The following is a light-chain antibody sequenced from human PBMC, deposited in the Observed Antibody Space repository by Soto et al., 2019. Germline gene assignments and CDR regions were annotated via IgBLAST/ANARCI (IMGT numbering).Light chain of an antibody. CDR1: SNDVGYYNY. CDR3: SLYTSENTYV. CDR2: EVS. V-gene: IGLV2-8*01. J-gene: IGLJ1*01. Sequence: QSVLTQPPSASGSPGQSVTISCTGTSNDVGYYNYVSWYQQHPGKAPKLMIYEVSQRPSGVPHRFSGSKSGNTASLTISGLQAADEADYYCSLYTSENTYVFGTGTKV.